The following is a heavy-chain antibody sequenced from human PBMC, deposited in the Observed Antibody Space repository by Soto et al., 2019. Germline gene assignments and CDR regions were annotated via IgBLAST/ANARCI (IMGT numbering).Heavy chain of an antibody. CDR2: IDPSDSYT. CDR1: GYHFTSYW. D-gene: IGHD2-2*01. V-gene: IGHV5-10-1*01. J-gene: IGHJ3*02. CDR3: ATSRYCSSTSCYDAFDI. Sequence: GDSLKISCKGCGYHFTSYWISWVRPMPGKGLEWMGRIDPSDSYTNYSPSFQGHVTISADKSISTAYLQWSSLKASDTAMYYCATSRYCSSTSCYDAFDIWGQGTMVTVSS.